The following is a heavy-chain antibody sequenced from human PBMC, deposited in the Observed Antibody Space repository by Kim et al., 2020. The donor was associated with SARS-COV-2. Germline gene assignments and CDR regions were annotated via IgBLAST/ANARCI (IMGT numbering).Heavy chain of an antibody. J-gene: IGHJ2*01. Sequence: SVKVSCKASGGTFSSYAISWVRQAPGQGLEWMGRIIPIRGIANYAQKFHGRVTITADKSTNTAYMELGSLRSEDTAGYYCARSQGTVTGPHWYFDRWGR. D-gene: IGHD4-17*01. CDR1: GGTFSSYA. CDR3: ARSQGTVTGPHWYFDR. V-gene: IGHV1-69*04. CDR2: IIPIRGIA.